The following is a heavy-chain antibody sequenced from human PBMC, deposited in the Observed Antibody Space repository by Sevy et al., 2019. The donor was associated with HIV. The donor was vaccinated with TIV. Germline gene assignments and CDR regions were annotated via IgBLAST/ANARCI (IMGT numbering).Heavy chain of an antibody. CDR1: GGSISSTTYY. J-gene: IGHJ4*02. Sequence: LLQPSETLSLTCTVSGGSISSTTYYWGWIRQPPGKGLEWIASIYYSGSTYYNVSLESRVTISVDMSKNQFSLRLSSVTAADTAVYYCARHGGIAVATLDYWGQGTLVTVSS. V-gene: IGHV4-39*01. CDR2: IYYSGST. D-gene: IGHD6-19*01. CDR3: ARHGGIAVATLDY.